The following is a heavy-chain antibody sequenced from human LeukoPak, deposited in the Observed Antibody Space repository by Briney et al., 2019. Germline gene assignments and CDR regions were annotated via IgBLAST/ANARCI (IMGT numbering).Heavy chain of an antibody. Sequence: ASVKVTCKASGGTFSSYAISWVRQAPGQGLEWMGRIIPILGIANYAQKFQGRVTITADKSTSTAYMELSSLRSEDTAVYYCAREGTDELSGSADYWGQGTLVTVSS. J-gene: IGHJ4*02. V-gene: IGHV1-69*04. D-gene: IGHD3-10*01. CDR1: GGTFSSYA. CDR3: AREGTDELSGSADY. CDR2: IIPILGIA.